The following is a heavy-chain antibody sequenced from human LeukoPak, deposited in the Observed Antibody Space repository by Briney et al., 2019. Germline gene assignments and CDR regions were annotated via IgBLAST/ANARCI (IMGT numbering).Heavy chain of an antibody. CDR3: ARDGPYSSSSPGCLDY. CDR2: ISSSSSYI. CDR1: GFTFSSYS. Sequence: GGSLRLSCAASGFTFSSYSMNWVRQAPGKGLEWVSSISSSSSYIYYADSVKGRFTISRDNAKNSLYLQMNSLRAEDTAVYYCARDGPYSSSSPGCLDYWGQGTLVTVSS. J-gene: IGHJ4*02. D-gene: IGHD6-6*01. V-gene: IGHV3-21*01.